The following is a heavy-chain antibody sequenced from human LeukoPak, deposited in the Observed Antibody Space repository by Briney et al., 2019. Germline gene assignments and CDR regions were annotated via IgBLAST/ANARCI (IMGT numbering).Heavy chain of an antibody. CDR3: ARGPLSPNSSGWYYYYGMDV. D-gene: IGHD6-19*01. J-gene: IGHJ6*02. Sequence: KASETLSLTCAVYGGSFSGYYWSWIRQPPGKGLEWIGEINHSGSTNYNPSLKSRVIISVDTSKNQFSLNLSSVTAADTAVYYCARGPLSPNSSGWYYYYGMDVWGQGTTVTVSS. V-gene: IGHV4-34*01. CDR1: GGSFSGYY. CDR2: INHSGST.